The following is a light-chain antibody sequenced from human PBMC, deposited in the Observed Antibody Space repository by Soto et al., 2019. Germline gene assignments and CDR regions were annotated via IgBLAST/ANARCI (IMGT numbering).Light chain of an antibody. Sequence: EIVLTQSPGTLSLSPGERATLSCRASQSINSRYLAWYQQKPGQAPRLLIYGASSRATGIPDRFSGSGSGKDFTLTISRLEPEDFAVYYCQQFGSSPRFTFGPGTIVDIK. CDR3: QQFGSSPRFT. CDR2: GAS. J-gene: IGKJ3*01. CDR1: QSINSRY. V-gene: IGKV3-20*01.